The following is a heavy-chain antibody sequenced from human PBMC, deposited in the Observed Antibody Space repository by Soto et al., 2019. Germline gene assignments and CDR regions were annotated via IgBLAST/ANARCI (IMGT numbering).Heavy chain of an antibody. CDR1: GFTFSDYY. Sequence: GGSLRLSCAACGFTFSDYYMSWIRQAPGKGLEWVSYISSSGSTIYYADSVKGRFTISRDNAKNSLYLQMNSLRAEDTAVYYCAKPPYGEEYFQHWGQGALVTVSS. CDR3: AKPPYGEEYFQH. V-gene: IGHV3-11*01. D-gene: IGHD4-17*01. J-gene: IGHJ1*01. CDR2: ISSSGSTI.